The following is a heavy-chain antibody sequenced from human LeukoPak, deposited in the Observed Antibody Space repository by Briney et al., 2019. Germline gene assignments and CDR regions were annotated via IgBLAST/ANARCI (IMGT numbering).Heavy chain of an antibody. Sequence: GESLRLSCAASGFTFSSYSMNWVRQAPGKGLEWVSSISSSSSYIYYADSVKGRFTISRDNAKNTLYLQMNSLRAEDTAVYYCAKEGKTRNWNYYQAKAVYWGQGTLVTVSS. V-gene: IGHV3-21*04. D-gene: IGHD1-7*01. CDR1: GFTFSSYS. J-gene: IGHJ4*02. CDR2: ISSSSSYI. CDR3: AKEGKTRNWNYYQAKAVY.